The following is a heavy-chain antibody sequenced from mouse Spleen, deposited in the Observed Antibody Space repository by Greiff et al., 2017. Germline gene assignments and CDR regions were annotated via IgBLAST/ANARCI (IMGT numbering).Heavy chain of an antibody. V-gene: IGHV1-55*01. CDR1: GYTFTSYW. CDR2: IYPGSGST. CDR3: ARRGYYGSSSGWFAY. D-gene: IGHD1-1*01. J-gene: IGHJ3*01. Sequence: QVQLKQPGAELVKPGASVKMSCKASGYTFTSYWITWVKQSPGQGLEWIGDIYPGSGSTNYNEKFKSKATLTVDTSSSTAYMQLSSLTSEDSAVYYCARRGYYGSSSGWFAYWGQGDLVTVSA.